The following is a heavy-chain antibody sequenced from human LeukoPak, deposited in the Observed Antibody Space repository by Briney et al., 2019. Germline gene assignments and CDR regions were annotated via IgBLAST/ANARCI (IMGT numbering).Heavy chain of an antibody. CDR3: ASDGIEGDYYYMDV. D-gene: IGHD1-14*01. V-gene: IGHV1-2*02. CDR2: INPNSGGT. J-gene: IGHJ6*03. CDR1: GYTFTGYY. Sequence: EASVKVSCKASGYTFTGYYMHWVRQAPGQGLEWMGWINPNSGGTNYAQKFQGRVTMTRDMSTSTVYMELSSLTSEDTAVYYCASDGIEGDYYYMDVWGRGTTVTVSS.